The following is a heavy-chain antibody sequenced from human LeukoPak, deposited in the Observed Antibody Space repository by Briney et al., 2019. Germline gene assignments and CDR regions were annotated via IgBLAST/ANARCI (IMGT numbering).Heavy chain of an antibody. CDR3: AKGVRRGYLYYFDY. V-gene: IGHV3-48*01. Sequence: GGSLRLSCAASGGTFSNFYMNWVRQAPGKGLEWVAYITDSGRNIYYADSVKGRFTISRDNSKNTLYLQMNSLRAEDTAVYYCAKGVRRGYLYYFDYWGQGTLVTVSS. J-gene: IGHJ4*02. CDR1: GGTFSNFY. CDR2: ITDSGRNI. D-gene: IGHD3-22*01.